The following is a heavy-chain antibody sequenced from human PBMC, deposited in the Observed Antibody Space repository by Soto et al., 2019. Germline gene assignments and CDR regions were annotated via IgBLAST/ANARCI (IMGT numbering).Heavy chain of an antibody. CDR2: ISYDGSNK. D-gene: IGHD4-17*01. V-gene: IGHV3-30*18. J-gene: IGHJ1*01. Sequence: QVQLVESGGGVVQPGRSLRLSCAASGFTFSSYGMHWVRQAPGKGLEWVAVISYDGSNKYYADSVKGRFTISRDNSKNTLYLQMDSLRAEDTAVYYCAKGDYGFQHWGQGTLVTVSS. CDR3: AKGDYGFQH. CDR1: GFTFSSYG.